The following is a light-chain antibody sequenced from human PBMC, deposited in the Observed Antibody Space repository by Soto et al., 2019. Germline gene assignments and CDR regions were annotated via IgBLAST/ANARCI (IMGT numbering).Light chain of an antibody. CDR1: SNDIGSYDY. V-gene: IGLV2-14*01. CDR2: GGH. Sequence: QSALTQPISVSGSPGQSITISCTGNSNDIGSYDYVCWYQQHPVKAPRLLIHGGHNRSPGISGRFSASKSGLTASLTISGLQAEDEADYYCTAFSANRVYLFGPGTKVTVL. CDR3: TAFSANRVYL. J-gene: IGLJ1*01.